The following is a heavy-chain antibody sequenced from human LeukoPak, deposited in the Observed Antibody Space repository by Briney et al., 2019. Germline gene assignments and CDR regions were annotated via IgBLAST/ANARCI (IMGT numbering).Heavy chain of an antibody. CDR1: GGSISSYY. Sequence: PSETLSLTCTVSGGSISSYYWSWIRQPPGKGLEWIGYIYYSGSTNYNPSLKSRVTISVDTSKNQFSLKLSSVTAADTAVYYCAKAGWNVVVIDYWGQGTLVTVSS. V-gene: IGHV4-59*01. J-gene: IGHJ4*02. CDR3: AKAGWNVVVIDY. CDR2: IYYSGST. D-gene: IGHD3-22*01.